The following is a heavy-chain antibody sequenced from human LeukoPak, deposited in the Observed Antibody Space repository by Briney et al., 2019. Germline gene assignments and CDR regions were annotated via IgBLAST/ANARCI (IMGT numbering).Heavy chain of an antibody. CDR3: AKSGGLSGSGGLAMDV. Sequence: GGSLRLSCAASGFTFSTYAMSWVRLAPGKGLEWVSGISGSGGSTYYADSVKGRFTSSRDNSNNTLYVQMNSLRVEDTAVYYCAKSGGLSGSGGLAMDVWGQGTTVTVSS. CDR1: GFTFSTYA. CDR2: ISGSGGST. V-gene: IGHV3-23*01. D-gene: IGHD3-10*01. J-gene: IGHJ6*02.